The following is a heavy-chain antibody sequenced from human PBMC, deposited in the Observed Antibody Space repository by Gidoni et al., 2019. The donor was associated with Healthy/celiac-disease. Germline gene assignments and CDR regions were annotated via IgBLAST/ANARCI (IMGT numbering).Heavy chain of an antibody. CDR2: ISWDCAST. J-gene: IGHJ4*02. D-gene: IGHD3-22*01. V-gene: IGHV3-43D*04. CDR1: GITFVDYA. Sequence: EVQRVETVGVVVQPGGSLRLSCAASGITFVDYAMHWVRHAPGKCLEWVSLISWDCASTYYADSVNGRFTISRYNSKNSLYLLMNSLRAEDTALYYCAKSHLPDYDSSGYLVSWGQGPLVTVSS. CDR3: AKSHLPDYDSSGYLVS.